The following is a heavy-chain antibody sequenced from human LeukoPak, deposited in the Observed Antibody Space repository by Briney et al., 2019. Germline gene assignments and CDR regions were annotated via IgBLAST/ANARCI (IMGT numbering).Heavy chain of an antibody. V-gene: IGHV3-53*01. CDR1: GLTVNDNY. CDR2: MFPDGRT. J-gene: IGHJ4*02. D-gene: IGHD4-17*01. Sequence: PGGSLRLSCLVSGLTVNDNYMSWVRQAPGKGLQWVSVMFPDGRTFYGDSVRGRFTISRDLARNTLLLQMHSRRADDTAVHYCARTNPVYGDYDYWGQGTLVTVSS. CDR3: ARTNPVYGDYDY.